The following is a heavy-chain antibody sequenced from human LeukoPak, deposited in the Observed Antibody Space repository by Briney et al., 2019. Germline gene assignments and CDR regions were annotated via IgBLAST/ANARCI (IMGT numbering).Heavy chain of an antibody. Sequence: ASVKVSCKASGYTFTDYYMRWVRQAPGQGLEWMGWINPNSGGTYYAQKFQGRVTMTRDTSISTAYMELSRLRSDDTAVYYCARDRIAAAGDSDYWGQGTLVTVSS. V-gene: IGHV1-2*02. D-gene: IGHD6-13*01. CDR1: GYTFTDYY. CDR2: INPNSGGT. J-gene: IGHJ4*02. CDR3: ARDRIAAAGDSDY.